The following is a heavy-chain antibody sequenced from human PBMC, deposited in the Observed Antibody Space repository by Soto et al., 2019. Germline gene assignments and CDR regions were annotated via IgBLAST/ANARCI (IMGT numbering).Heavy chain of an antibody. Sequence: LSLPCSVSGGSISGPYWSWIRQSPGKGLEWLGYVYYTGSTNYSPSLRSRVSISVDTSKDEFSPRLRSVTAADTAVYFCARSVAVPGAHIDYWGQGTQVTVSS. J-gene: IGHJ4*02. CDR1: GGSISGPY. D-gene: IGHD6-19*01. V-gene: IGHV4-59*11. CDR3: ARSVAVPGAHIDY. CDR2: VYYTGST.